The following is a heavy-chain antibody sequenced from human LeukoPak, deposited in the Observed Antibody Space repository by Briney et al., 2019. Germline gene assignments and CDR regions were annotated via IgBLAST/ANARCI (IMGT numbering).Heavy chain of an antibody. V-gene: IGHV3-21*01. Sequence: GGSLRLSCAASGLTFSSYSMNWVRQAPGKGLEWVSSISSSSSYIYYADSVKGRFTISRDNAKNSLYLQMNSLRAEDTAVYYCAREVASGASWFDPWGQGTLVTVSS. D-gene: IGHD2-15*01. CDR1: GLTFSSYS. CDR2: ISSSSSYI. J-gene: IGHJ5*02. CDR3: AREVASGASWFDP.